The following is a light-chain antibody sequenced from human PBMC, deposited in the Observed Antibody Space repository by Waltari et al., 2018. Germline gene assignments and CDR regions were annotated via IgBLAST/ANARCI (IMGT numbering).Light chain of an antibody. V-gene: IGKV3-20*01. CDR2: AAS. CDR3: QNHERLPAT. Sequence: LTQSPGTLSLSPGERATLSCRASQNIGTYLVWYQQKPGPPPRLHMYAASRRATGIPDRLSGSGSGTDFSLTISRLEPEDFAVYYCQNHERLPATFGQGTKVEIK. CDR1: QNIGTY. J-gene: IGKJ1*01.